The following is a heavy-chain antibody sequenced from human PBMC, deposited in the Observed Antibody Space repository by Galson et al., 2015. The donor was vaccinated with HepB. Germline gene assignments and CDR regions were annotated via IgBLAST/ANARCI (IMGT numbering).Heavy chain of an antibody. V-gene: IGHV3-30-3*01. D-gene: IGHD6-6*01. CDR1: GFTFSSYA. CDR3: ARDSEAARHDAFDI. Sequence: SLRLSCAASGFTFSSYAMHWVRQAPGKGLEWVAVISYDGSNKYYADSVKGRFTISRDNSKNTLYLQMNSLRAEDTAVYYCARDSEAARHDAFDIWGQGTMVTVSS. CDR2: ISYDGSNK. J-gene: IGHJ3*02.